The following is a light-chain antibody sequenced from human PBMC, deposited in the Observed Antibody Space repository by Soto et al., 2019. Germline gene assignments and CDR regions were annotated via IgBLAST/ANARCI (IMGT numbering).Light chain of an antibody. Sequence: QSVLTQPPSASGTPGQRVTMSCSGSSSNIGSNSVNWYQQLPGTAPKLLIYSNNQRPSGVPDRFSGSKSGTSASLAISGLQSEDEADYYCAAWDASLNALVFGGGTQLTVL. V-gene: IGLV1-44*01. CDR3: AAWDASLNALV. J-gene: IGLJ2*01. CDR1: SSNIGSNS. CDR2: SNN.